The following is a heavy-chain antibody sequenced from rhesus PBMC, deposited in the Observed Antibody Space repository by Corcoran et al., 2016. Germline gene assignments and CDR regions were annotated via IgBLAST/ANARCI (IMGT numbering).Heavy chain of an antibody. Sequence: QVQLQESGPGLLKPSETLSLTCAVPGGSIRGGYGRVWIRHPPGEGLEWVGGIYSSSGTTYYNPSLKSRVTISTDTSKNQFSLKLSSVTAADTAVYYCARDSNIVVVLTAPGLRRFDVWGPGVLVTVSS. CDR3: ARDSNIVVVLTAPGLRRFDV. CDR1: GGSIRGGYGR. V-gene: IGHV4S7*01. J-gene: IGHJ5-1*01. D-gene: IGHD2-15*01. CDR2: IYSSSGTT.